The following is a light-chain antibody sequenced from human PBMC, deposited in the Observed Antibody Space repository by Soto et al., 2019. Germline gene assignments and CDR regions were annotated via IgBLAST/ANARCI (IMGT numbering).Light chain of an antibody. V-gene: IGKV1-27*01. CDR2: AAS. J-gene: IGKJ4*01. Sequence: DIQMTQSPSSLSASLGDRVTITCRASQGIGGYLAWFHQKPGNAPKLLIYAASTLQSGVPSRFSGSGSGTHFTRTVRSLLPQDVATYYAQKYNSAPGTCGGG. CDR3: QKYNSAPGT. CDR1: QGIGGY.